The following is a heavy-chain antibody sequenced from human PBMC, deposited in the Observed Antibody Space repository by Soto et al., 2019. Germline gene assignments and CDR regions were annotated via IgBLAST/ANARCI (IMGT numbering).Heavy chain of an antibody. CDR2: IYYSGST. V-gene: IGHV4-61*01. D-gene: IGHD6-13*01. J-gene: IGHJ4*02. CDR1: GGSVSSGSYY. Sequence: PSETLSLTCTVSGGSVSSGSYYWSWIRQPPGKGLECVGYIYYSGSTYYNPSLKSRVTISLDTSKNQFSLKVSSVTAADTAVYYCARVSGPWQQPPGLFDYWGQGTLVTVSS. CDR3: ARVSGPWQQPPGLFDY.